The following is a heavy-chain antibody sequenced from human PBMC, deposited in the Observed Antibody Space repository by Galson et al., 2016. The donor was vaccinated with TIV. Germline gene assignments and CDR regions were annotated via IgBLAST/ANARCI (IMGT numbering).Heavy chain of an antibody. CDR1: GRPISSYY. CDR3: ARDFTDSSGYYHTHWYFDL. Sequence: LSLTCTVSGRPISSYYWRWIRQPPGKGLEWIGYIYYSGSPHYNPSPNSRVTIPVDTSKNQFSLKLSSVTAADTAVYYCARDFTDSSGYYHTHWYFDLWGRGTLVTVSS. CDR2: IYYSGSP. V-gene: IGHV4-59*01. J-gene: IGHJ2*01. D-gene: IGHD3-22*01.